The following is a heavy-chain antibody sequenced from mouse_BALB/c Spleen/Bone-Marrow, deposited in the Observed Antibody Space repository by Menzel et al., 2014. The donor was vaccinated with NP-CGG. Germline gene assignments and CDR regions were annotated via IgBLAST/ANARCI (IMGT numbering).Heavy chain of an antibody. D-gene: IGHD5-1*01. CDR1: GYTFTNYY. V-gene: IGHV1S81*02. J-gene: IGHJ4*01. CDR2: INPSNGGT. CDR3: TRLPH. Sequence: DQLQQSGAELVKPGASVKLSCRASGYTFTNYYMHWVKPRPGQGLEWIGEINPSNGGTNFNEKFKSKATLTVDKSSSPANMQLSSRTSEDSAVYYCTRLPHWGQGTSVTVSS.